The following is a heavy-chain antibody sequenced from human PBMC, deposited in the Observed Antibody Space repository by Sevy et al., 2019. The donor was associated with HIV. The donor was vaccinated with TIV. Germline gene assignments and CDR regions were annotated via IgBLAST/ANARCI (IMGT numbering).Heavy chain of an antibody. CDR1: GNNFNSYW. Sequence: GESLKISCKGFGNNFNSYWIGWVRQMPGKGLELMGFIYPSDSDTRYSRPFQGQVTISADKSISTAYLQWSSLKASDTAIYYCARSGYSGYAFDYWGQGTLVTVSS. D-gene: IGHD5-12*01. CDR3: ARSGYSGYAFDY. V-gene: IGHV5-51*01. CDR2: IYPSDSDT. J-gene: IGHJ4*02.